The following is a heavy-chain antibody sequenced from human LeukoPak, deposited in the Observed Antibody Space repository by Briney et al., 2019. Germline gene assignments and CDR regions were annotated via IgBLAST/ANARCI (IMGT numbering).Heavy chain of an antibody. D-gene: IGHD3-3*01. Sequence: GGSLRLSCAASGFTFSDYYMSWIRQAPGKGLEWVSYISSSGSTIYYADSVKGRFTISRDNAKNSLYLQMNSLRAEDTAVYYCARDSKYYEFWSGYYPKDYYYGMDVWGQGTTVTVSS. CDR3: ARDSKYYEFWSGYYPKDYYYGMDV. V-gene: IGHV3-11*01. CDR2: ISSSGSTI. CDR1: GFTFSDYY. J-gene: IGHJ6*02.